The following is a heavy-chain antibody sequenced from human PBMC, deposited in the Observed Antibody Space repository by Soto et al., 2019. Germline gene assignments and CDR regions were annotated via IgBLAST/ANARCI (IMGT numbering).Heavy chain of an antibody. J-gene: IGHJ6*02. V-gene: IGHV1-69*06. CDR2: IIPLMRTV. CDR1: EGTFASYS. Sequence: QEELVQSGAEVKKPGSSVNVSCRTSEGTFASYSITWLRQAPGQRLEWMGEIIPLMRTVNYAQKFQDRVTITGDRSTSTVYMALSSLRSDDTAVYYCARDPVDLFGYLDVWVQRTPVSVSS. CDR3: ARDPVDLFGYLDV. D-gene: IGHD2-21*01.